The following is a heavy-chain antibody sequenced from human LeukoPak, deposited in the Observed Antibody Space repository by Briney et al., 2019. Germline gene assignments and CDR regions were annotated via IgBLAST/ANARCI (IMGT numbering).Heavy chain of an antibody. Sequence: PGGSLRLSCAASGFTFSSYAMIWVRQAPGKGLEWVSAISGSGGSTYYADSVKGRFTISRDNSKNTLYLQMNSLRGEDTAIFYCAKNSGGSRFSALDYWGQGTLVTVSS. D-gene: IGHD2-15*01. CDR1: GFTFSSYA. J-gene: IGHJ4*02. CDR2: ISGSGGST. V-gene: IGHV3-23*01. CDR3: AKNSGGSRFSALDY.